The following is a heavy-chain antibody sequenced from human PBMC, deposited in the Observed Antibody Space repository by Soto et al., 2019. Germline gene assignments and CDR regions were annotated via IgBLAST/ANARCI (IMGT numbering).Heavy chain of an antibody. J-gene: IGHJ6*03. Sequence: ASVKVSCKASGYTFTGYYMHWVRQAPGQGLEWMGWINPNSGDTNYAQNFQGWVTMTRDTSISTAYMELSRLRSDDTAVYYCARATEGYYYHMDVWGKGTTVTVSS. CDR2: INPNSGDT. V-gene: IGHV1-2*04. CDR1: GYTFTGYY. D-gene: IGHD4-17*01. CDR3: ARATEGYYYHMDV.